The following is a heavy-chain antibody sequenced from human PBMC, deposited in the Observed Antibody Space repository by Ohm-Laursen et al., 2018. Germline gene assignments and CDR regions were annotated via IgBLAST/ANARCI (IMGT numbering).Heavy chain of an antibody. V-gene: IGHV3-23*01. Sequence: SLRLSCAASGFTFSSYAMSWVRKAPGTGLERVSAISGSGGSTYYADSVKGRFTISRDNSKNTLYLQMNSLRSEDTAVYYCAIGGYYDFWSGYTYGMDVWGQGTTVTVSS. CDR1: GFTFSSYA. D-gene: IGHD3-3*01. CDR3: AIGGYYDFWSGYTYGMDV. CDR2: ISGSGGST. J-gene: IGHJ6*02.